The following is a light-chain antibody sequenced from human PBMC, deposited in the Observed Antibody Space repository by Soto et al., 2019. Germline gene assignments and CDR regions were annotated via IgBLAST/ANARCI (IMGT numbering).Light chain of an antibody. CDR1: SSDVGSYNR. Sequence: QSALTQPPSVSGSTGQSVTISCTGTSSDVGSYNRVSWYQQPPGTAPKLMIYEVSNRPSGVPDRFSGSKSGNTASLTISGLQAEDEADYYCSLYTSSSTVVFGGGTKVTVL. V-gene: IGLV2-18*01. J-gene: IGLJ2*01. CDR3: SLYTSSSTVV. CDR2: EVS.